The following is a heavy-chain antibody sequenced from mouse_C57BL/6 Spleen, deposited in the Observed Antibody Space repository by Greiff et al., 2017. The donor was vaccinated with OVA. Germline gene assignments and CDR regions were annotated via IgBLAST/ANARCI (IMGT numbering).Heavy chain of an antibody. D-gene: IGHD1-1*01. J-gene: IGHJ1*03. CDR2: IDPEDGDT. CDR1: GFNIKDYY. CDR3: TTYYGSSYGYFGV. V-gene: IGHV14-1*01. Sequence: EVQLQQSGAELVRPGASVKLSCTASGFNIKDYYMHWVKQRPEQGLEWIGRIDPEDGDTEYAPKFQGKATMTADTSSNTAYLQLSSLTSEDTAVYYCTTYYGSSYGYFGVWGTGTTVTVSS.